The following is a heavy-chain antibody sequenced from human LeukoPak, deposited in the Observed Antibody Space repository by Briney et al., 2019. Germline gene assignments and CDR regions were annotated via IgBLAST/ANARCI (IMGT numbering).Heavy chain of an antibody. CDR2: IYYSGST. Sequence: SETLSLTCTVSGRSISSSSYCWGWIRQPPGKGLEWFGSIYYSGSTYYNPSLKSRVTISVDTSKNQFSLKLSSVTAADTAVYYCAGISYYYYYMDVWGKGTTVTVSS. CDR1: GRSISSSSYC. V-gene: IGHV4-39*01. CDR3: AGISYYYYYMDV. J-gene: IGHJ6*03. D-gene: IGHD2-21*01.